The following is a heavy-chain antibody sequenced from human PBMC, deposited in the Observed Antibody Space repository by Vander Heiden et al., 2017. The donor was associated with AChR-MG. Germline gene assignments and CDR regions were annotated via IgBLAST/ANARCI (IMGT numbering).Heavy chain of an antibody. CDR1: GRSISSSRYY. D-gene: IGHD3-3*01. V-gene: IGHV4-39*01. CDR3: ARHGPLLEWLLPRYYFDY. CDR2: IDYSGGT. Sequence: QLQLQESGPGLAKPSETLSLTCTLSGRSISSSRYYWGWSRQPPGKGLEWIGGIDYSGGTYYNPSLKSRVTISVDTSKNQFSLKLSSVTAADTAVYYCARHGPLLEWLLPRYYFDYWGQGTLVTVSS. J-gene: IGHJ4*02.